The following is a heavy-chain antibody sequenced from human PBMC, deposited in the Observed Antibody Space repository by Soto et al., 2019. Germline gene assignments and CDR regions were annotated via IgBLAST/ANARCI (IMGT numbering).Heavy chain of an antibody. CDR1: GGSISSGDYY. CDR2: IYYSGST. V-gene: IGHV4-30-4*01. D-gene: IGHD2-15*01. CDR3: ARGWFKGQNWFDP. Sequence: SETLSLTCTVSGGSISSGDYYWSWIRQPPGKGLEWIGYIYYSGSTYYNPSLKSRVTISVDTSKNQFSLKLSSVTAADTAVYYCARGWFKGQNWFDPWGQGTLVTVSS. J-gene: IGHJ5*02.